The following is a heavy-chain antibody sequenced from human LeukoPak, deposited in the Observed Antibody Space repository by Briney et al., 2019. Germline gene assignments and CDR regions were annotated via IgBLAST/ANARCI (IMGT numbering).Heavy chain of an antibody. V-gene: IGHV4-59*06. CDR3: ARASMMLVGYFDS. CDR2: IYHSGDT. J-gene: IGHJ4*02. CDR1: GGSISSYY. D-gene: IGHD3-22*01. Sequence: SETLSLTCAVSGGSISSYYWSWIRHLPGEGLEWIGYIYHSGDTFYNPSLKSRVTISMDTSKDQFSLRLSSVTVADTALYYCARASMMLVGYFDSWGQGTQVTVSS.